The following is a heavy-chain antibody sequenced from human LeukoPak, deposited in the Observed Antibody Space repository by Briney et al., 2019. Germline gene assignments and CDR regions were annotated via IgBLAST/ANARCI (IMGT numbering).Heavy chain of an antibody. CDR2: IGSDGSNK. CDR3: AKSRGYNYGYCDY. V-gene: IGHV3-30*02. D-gene: IGHD5-18*01. J-gene: IGHJ4*02. Sequence: GGSLRLSCAASGFTFSSYWMSWVRQAPGKGLEWVSFIGSDGSNKYDADSVKGRFTISRDNSKNTLYLQMNSLRAEDTAVYYCAKSRGYNYGYCDYWGQGTLVTVSS. CDR1: GFTFSSYW.